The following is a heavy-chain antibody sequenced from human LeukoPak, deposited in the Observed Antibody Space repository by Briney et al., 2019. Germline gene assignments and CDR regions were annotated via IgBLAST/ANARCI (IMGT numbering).Heavy chain of an antibody. CDR1: GFTFSNYG. Sequence: GGSLRLSCAASGFTFSNYGMFWVRQAPGKGLQFVSAISRNGGNTYYANSVKGRFTISRDTSKNTLYLQMGSLRPEDMAVYYCARVDSGSACASWGQGILVTVSS. CDR3: ARVDSGSACAS. CDR2: ISRNGGNT. V-gene: IGHV3-64*01. J-gene: IGHJ1*01. D-gene: IGHD6-19*01.